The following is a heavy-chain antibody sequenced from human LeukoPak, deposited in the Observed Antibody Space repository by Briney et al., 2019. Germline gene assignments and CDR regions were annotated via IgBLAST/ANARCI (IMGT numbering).Heavy chain of an antibody. V-gene: IGHV3-53*01. CDR1: GFSVSSNY. D-gene: IGHD3-3*01. CDR2: LYIGGNT. Sequence: PGGSLRLSCVASGFSVSSNYMAWVRQAPGKGLEWVSVLYIGGNTYYGDFVKGRFTISRDNSRNTLYLQMNRLRVCDSAVYYCARELAVVVITEDFQNWGAGTLVTVSS. J-gene: IGHJ1*01. CDR3: ARELAVVVITEDFQN.